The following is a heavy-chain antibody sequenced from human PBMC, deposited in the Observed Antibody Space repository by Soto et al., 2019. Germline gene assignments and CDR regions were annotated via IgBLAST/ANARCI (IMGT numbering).Heavy chain of an antibody. CDR3: SYDTFGDKDF. D-gene: IGHD3-9*01. CDR1: GFTFSSYA. J-gene: IGHJ4*02. CDR2: ISGSGGST. V-gene: IGHV3-23*01. Sequence: PGGSLRLSCAASGFTFSSYAMRWVRQAPGKGLEWVSAISGSGGSTYYADSVKGRFTISRDNSKNTLYLQMNSLGVEDTALYYCSYDTFGDKDFWGQGTPVTVSS.